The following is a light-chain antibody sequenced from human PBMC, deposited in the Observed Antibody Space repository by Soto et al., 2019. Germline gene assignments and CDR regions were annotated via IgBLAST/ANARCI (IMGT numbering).Light chain of an antibody. CDR3: MQGTHWPYT. V-gene: IGKV2-30*02. Sequence: VMSQSPLSLPVTLGQPASISCKSSQSLVHSDGNSYLNWFHQRPGQSPRRLIYKVSNRDSGVPDRFSGSGSGSDFTLKISRVEAEDVGVYYCMQGTHWPYTFGQGTKLEIK. CDR1: QSLVHSDGNSY. J-gene: IGKJ2*01. CDR2: KVS.